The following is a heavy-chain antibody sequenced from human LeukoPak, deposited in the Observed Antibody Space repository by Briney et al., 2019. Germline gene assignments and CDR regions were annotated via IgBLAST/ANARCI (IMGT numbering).Heavy chain of an antibody. J-gene: IGHJ4*02. CDR2: ISSSSSTI. Sequence: HSGGSLRLSCAASGFTFSSYRMNWVRQAPGKGLELVSYISSSSSTIYYADSVKGRFTISRDNAKNSLYLQMNSLRAEDTAVYYCARDSTYYDYVWGSYHDYWGPGTLVTVSS. CDR1: GFTFSSYR. V-gene: IGHV3-48*01. D-gene: IGHD3-16*02. CDR3: ARDSTYYDYVWGSYHDY.